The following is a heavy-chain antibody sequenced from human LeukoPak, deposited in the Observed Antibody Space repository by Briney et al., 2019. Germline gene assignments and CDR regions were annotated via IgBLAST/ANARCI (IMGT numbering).Heavy chain of an antibody. Sequence: SETLSLTCAVYGGSFSGYYWGWIRQPPGKGLEWIGEINHSGSTNYNPSLKSRVTISVDTSKNQFSLKLSSVTAADTAVYYCAREGYDFWSGYSPNPFDYWGQGTLVTVSS. CDR2: INHSGST. J-gene: IGHJ4*02. V-gene: IGHV4-34*01. D-gene: IGHD3-3*01. CDR3: AREGYDFWSGYSPNPFDY. CDR1: GGSFSGYY.